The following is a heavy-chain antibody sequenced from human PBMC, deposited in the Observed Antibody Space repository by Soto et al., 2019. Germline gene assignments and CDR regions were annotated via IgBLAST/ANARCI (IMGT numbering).Heavy chain of an antibody. CDR1: GGTFSSYT. CDR2: IIPILGIA. J-gene: IGHJ4*02. CDR3: ARVDTAMQGDY. V-gene: IGHV1-69*02. D-gene: IGHD5-18*01. Sequence: QVQLVQSGAEVKKPGSSVKVSCKASGGTFSSYTISWVRQAPGQGLEWMGRIIPILGIANYAQKFQRRVAITADKSTSTAYMELSSLRSEDTAVYYCARVDTAMQGDYWGQGTLVTVSS.